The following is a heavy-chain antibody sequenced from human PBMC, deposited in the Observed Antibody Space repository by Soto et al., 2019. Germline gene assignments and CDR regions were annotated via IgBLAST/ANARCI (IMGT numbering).Heavy chain of an antibody. D-gene: IGHD2-15*01. Sequence: QVQLVQSGAEVKKPGASVKVSCKASGYPFTSYYMHWVRQAPGQGLEWMGIINPSGGSTSYAQKFQGRVTITRDTSTSTVYMELSSLRSEDTAVYYCARNGYCSCGSCYLNWFDPWGQGTLVTVSS. J-gene: IGHJ5*02. CDR1: GYPFTSYY. CDR3: ARNGYCSCGSCYLNWFDP. V-gene: IGHV1-46*01. CDR2: INPSGGST.